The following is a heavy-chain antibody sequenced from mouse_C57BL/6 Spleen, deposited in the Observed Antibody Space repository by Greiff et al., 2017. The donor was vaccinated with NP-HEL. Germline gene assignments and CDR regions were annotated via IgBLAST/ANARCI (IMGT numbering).Heavy chain of an antibody. CDR3: ARTVVHYFDY. V-gene: IGHV1-69*01. Sequence: QVHVKQPGAELVMPGASVKLSCKASGYTFTSYWMHWVKQRPGQGLEWIGEIDPSDSYTNYNQKFKGKSTLTVDKSSSTAYMQLSSLTSEDSAVYYCARTVVHYFDYWGQGTTLTVSS. D-gene: IGHD1-1*01. CDR1: GYTFTSYW. CDR2: IDPSDSYT. J-gene: IGHJ2*01.